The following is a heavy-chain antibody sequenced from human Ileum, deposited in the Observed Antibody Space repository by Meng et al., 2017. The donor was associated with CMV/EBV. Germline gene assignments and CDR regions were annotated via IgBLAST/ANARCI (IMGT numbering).Heavy chain of an antibody. CDR3: ARFRIAALGNLFDP. D-gene: IGHD6-13*01. V-gene: IGHV4-30-4*08. J-gene: IGHJ5*02. CDR1: GASLNSGVYY. Sequence: SGPGLVRPSRTLSLSWTCSGASLNSGVYYWNWIRQPHVKGLEWIGYIFFSGNTYYNPSLNNRVIISIDTPRNQFSLKVDSVTAADTAVYYCARFRIAALGNLFDPWGHGTLVTVSS. CDR2: IFFSGNT.